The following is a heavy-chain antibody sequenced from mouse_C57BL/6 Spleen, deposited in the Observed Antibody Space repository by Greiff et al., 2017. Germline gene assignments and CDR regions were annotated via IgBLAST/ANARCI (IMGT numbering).Heavy chain of an antibody. V-gene: IGHV1-50*01. CDR2: IDPSDSYT. CDR1: GYTFTSYW. Sequence: QVQLQQPGAELVKPGASVKLSCKASGYTFTSYWMQWVKQRPGQGLEWIGEIDPSDSYTNYNQKFKGKATLTVDTSSSTAYMQLSSLTSEDSAVYYCARRQLRPDYFDYWGQGTTLTVSS. D-gene: IGHD3-2*02. J-gene: IGHJ2*01. CDR3: ARRQLRPDYFDY.